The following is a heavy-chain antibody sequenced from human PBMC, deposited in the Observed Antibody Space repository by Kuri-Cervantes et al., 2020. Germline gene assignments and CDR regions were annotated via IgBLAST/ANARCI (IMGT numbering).Heavy chain of an antibody. CDR1: GYTFTSCG. CDR3: ANLGEGWDAFDI. J-gene: IGHJ3*02. D-gene: IGHD3-10*01. CDR2: ISAYNGDT. Sequence: ASVKVSCKASGYTFTSCGISWVRQAPGQGLEWMGWISAYNGDTNYAQKLQGRVTMTTDKSTSTAYMELSSLRSEDTAVYYCANLGEGWDAFDIWGQGTMVTVSS. V-gene: IGHV1-18*01.